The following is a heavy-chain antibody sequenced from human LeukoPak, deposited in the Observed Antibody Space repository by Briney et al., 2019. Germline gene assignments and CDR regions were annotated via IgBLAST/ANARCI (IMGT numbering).Heavy chain of an antibody. J-gene: IGHJ5*02. V-gene: IGHV1-24*01. D-gene: IGHD6-13*01. CDR1: GYTLTELS. Sequence: ASVKVSCKVSGYTLTELSMHWVRQAPGKGLEWMGGFDPEDGETIYAQKFQGRVTMTEDTSTDTAYMELSSLRSEDTAVYYRATRGQQLTGSWFDPWGQGTLVTVSS. CDR3: ATRGQQLTGSWFDP. CDR2: FDPEDGET.